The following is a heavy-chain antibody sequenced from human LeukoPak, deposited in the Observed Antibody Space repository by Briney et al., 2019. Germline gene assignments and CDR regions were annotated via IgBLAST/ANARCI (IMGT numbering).Heavy chain of an antibody. CDR1: GYRFTSYW. Sequence: GESLKISCKGSGYRFTSYWTGWVRQMPGKGLEWMGIIYPGDSDTRYSPSFQGQVTISADKSISTAYLQWSSLKASDTAMYYCATIGPYYYDSSGYLVPPFDCWGQGTLVTVSS. J-gene: IGHJ4*02. V-gene: IGHV5-51*01. D-gene: IGHD3-22*01. CDR2: IYPGDSDT. CDR3: ATIGPYYYDSSGYLVPPFDC.